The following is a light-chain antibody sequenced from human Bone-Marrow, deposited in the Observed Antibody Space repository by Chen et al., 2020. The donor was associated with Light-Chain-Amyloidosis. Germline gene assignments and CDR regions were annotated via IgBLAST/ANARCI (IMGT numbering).Light chain of an antibody. CDR2: GND. J-gene: IGLJ3*02. Sequence: QSVLTQPPSVSGAPGQRVTISCPGTSSTIGAGYDVHWYQQLPGTAPKLLIYGNDNRPSGVPDRFSASKSGTSASLAITGLQAEDEADYYCQSYDTTLSGSVFGGGTKLTVL. V-gene: IGLV1-40*01. CDR1: SSTIGAGYD. CDR3: QSYDTTLSGSV.